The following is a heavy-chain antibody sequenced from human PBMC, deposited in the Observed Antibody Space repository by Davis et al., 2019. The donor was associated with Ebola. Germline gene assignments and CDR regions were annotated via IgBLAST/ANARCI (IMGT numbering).Heavy chain of an antibody. J-gene: IGHJ6*02. CDR2: INPSGGST. CDR3: ARASHYYYGMDV. Sequence: AASVKVSCKASGYTFTSYYMHWVRQAPGQGLEWMGIINPSGGSTSYAQKFQGRVTMTRDTSTSTVYMELNSLRAEDTAVYYCARASHYYYGMDVWGQGTTVTVSS. V-gene: IGHV1-46*01. CDR1: GYTFTSYY.